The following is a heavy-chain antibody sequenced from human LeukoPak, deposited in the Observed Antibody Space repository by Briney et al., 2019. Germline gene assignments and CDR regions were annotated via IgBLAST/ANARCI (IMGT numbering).Heavy chain of an antibody. CDR1: GYTFTSSG. CDR3: ARDLFGATSYYYYGMDV. CDR2: SSAYNGNT. J-gene: IGHJ6*02. V-gene: IGHV1-18*01. D-gene: IGHD1-26*01. Sequence: ASVKVSCKASGYTFTSSGIIWVRQAPGQGLEWMGWSSAYNGNTNYAQKLQGRVTMTTDTSTSTAYMELRSLRSDDTAVYYCARDLFGATSYYYYGMDVWGQGTTVTVSS.